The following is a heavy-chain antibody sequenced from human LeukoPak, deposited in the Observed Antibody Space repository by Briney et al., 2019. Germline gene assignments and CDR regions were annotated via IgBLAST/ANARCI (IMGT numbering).Heavy chain of an antibody. Sequence: ASVKVSCKASGYTFTSYYMHWVRQAPGQGLEWMGIINPSGGSTSYAQKFQGRVTMTRDTSTSTVYMELSSLRSEDTAVYYCARDSPYCSGGSCLLDYWGQGTLVTVSS. J-gene: IGHJ4*02. CDR1: GYTFTSYY. CDR2: INPSGGST. CDR3: ARDSPYCSGGSCLLDY. V-gene: IGHV1-46*01. D-gene: IGHD2-15*01.